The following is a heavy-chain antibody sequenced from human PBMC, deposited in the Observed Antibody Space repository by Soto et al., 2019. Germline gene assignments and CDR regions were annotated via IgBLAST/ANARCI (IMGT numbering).Heavy chain of an antibody. CDR1: GFTFNTYS. D-gene: IGHD4-17*01. CDR3: ARAGGTTVTGLWHFDS. V-gene: IGHV3-33*01. J-gene: IGHJ4*02. Sequence: QVQLEESGGGVGQPGRSLRLSCEASGFTFNTYSMHWVRQPPGKGLEWLAAIWYDGTQKYYADSVKGQFIISRDNSKKTLYLEMNSLRAEDTAVYYCARAGGTTVTGLWHFDSWGQGTLVTVSS. CDR2: IWYDGTQK.